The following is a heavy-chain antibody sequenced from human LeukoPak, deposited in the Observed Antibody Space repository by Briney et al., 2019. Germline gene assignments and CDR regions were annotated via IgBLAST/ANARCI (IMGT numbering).Heavy chain of an antibody. CDR1: GFTFSSYS. Sequence: HPGGSLRLSCAASGFTFSSYSMNWVRQPPGKGLEWVAVISYDGDNKYYADSVQGRFTISRDNSKNTLYLHMNSLRAEDTAVYYCAKVVVVGATHLDYWGQGTLVTVSS. V-gene: IGHV3-30*18. J-gene: IGHJ4*02. D-gene: IGHD1-26*01. CDR2: ISYDGDNK. CDR3: AKVVVVGATHLDY.